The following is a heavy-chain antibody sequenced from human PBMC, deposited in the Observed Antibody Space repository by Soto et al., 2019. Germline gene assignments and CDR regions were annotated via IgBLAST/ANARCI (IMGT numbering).Heavy chain of an antibody. CDR2: ISSSSSYT. CDR3: ASGRGYSYGADY. Sequence: GGSLRLSCAASGFTFSDYYMSWIRQAPGKGLEWVSYISSSSSYTNYADSVKGRFTISRDNAKNSLYLQMNSLRAEDTAVYYCASGRGYSYGADYWGQGTLVTVSS. D-gene: IGHD5-18*01. CDR1: GFTFSDYY. J-gene: IGHJ4*02. V-gene: IGHV3-11*06.